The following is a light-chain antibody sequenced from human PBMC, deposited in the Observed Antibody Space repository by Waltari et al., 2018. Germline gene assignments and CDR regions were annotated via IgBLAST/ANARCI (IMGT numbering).Light chain of an antibody. CDR1: QSVLYSSNNKKY. Sequence: DIVMTQSPDSLAVSLGDRATINCKYSQSVLYSSNNKKYLAWYQQKPGQPPKRLIYWASTRESGVPDRFSGSGSGTDFTLTISSLQAEDVAVYYCQQYYTTPLTFGGGTKVEIK. V-gene: IGKV4-1*01. J-gene: IGKJ4*01. CDR3: QQYYTTPLT. CDR2: WAS.